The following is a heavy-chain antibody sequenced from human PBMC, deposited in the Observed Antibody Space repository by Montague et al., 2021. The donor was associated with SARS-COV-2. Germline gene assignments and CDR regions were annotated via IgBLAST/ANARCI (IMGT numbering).Heavy chain of an antibody. D-gene: IGHD4-23*01. J-gene: IGHJ4*02. V-gene: IGHV4-4*02. CDR3: VRAGGFHNRPPV. CDR2: IYQGAST. CDR1: GDSIMTTDC. Sequence: SETLSLTCAVSGDSIMTTDCWSWVRQPPGKGLEWIGEIYQGASTNYNPSLKSRVTMSVDRSENQVSLELYSVTAADTALYYCVRAGGFHNRPPVWGQGAPVIVSS.